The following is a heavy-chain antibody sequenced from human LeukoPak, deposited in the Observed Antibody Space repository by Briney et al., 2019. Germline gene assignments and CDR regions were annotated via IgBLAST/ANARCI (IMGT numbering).Heavy chain of an antibody. CDR2: IRYDGSNK. D-gene: IGHD3-3*01. J-gene: IGHJ4*02. Sequence: GGSLRLSCAASGFTFSSYGMHWVRQAPGKGLEWGAFIRYDGSNKYYADSVKGRFTISRDNSKNTLYLQMNSLRAEDTAVYYCAKEYDFWSGYPLPFDYWGQGTLVTVSS. CDR3: AKEYDFWSGYPLPFDY. CDR1: GFTFSSYG. V-gene: IGHV3-30*02.